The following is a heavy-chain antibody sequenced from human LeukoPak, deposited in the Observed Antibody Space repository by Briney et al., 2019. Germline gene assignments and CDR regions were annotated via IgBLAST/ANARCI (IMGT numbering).Heavy chain of an antibody. CDR2: FDPEDGET. CDR1: GYTLTELS. CDR3: ATSIAARPFIDY. D-gene: IGHD6-6*01. V-gene: IGHV1-24*01. Sequence: ASVKVSCKVSGYTLTELSMHWVRQGPGEGVEWMGGFDPEDGETIYAQKFQGRVTMTEDTSTDTAYMELSSLRSEDTAVYYCATSIAARPFIDYWGQGTLVTVSS. J-gene: IGHJ4*02.